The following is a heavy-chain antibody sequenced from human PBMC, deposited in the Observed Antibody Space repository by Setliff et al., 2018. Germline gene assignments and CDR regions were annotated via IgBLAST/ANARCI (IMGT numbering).Heavy chain of an antibody. Sequence: GGSLRLSCAASEFTFNKYWMTWVRQAPGKGLEWVANIDPDGIGKYYIDSVRGRFTISRDNAKNSLYLQMTSLTTDDTALYYCATARRGYQYGSGSLFDDWGQGTLVTVSS. CDR3: ATARRGYQYGSGSLFDD. CDR1: EFTFNKYW. CDR2: IDPDGIGK. J-gene: IGHJ4*02. V-gene: IGHV3-7*03. D-gene: IGHD3-10*01.